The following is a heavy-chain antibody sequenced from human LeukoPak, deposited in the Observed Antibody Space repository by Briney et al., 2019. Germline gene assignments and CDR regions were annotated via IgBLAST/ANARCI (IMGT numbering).Heavy chain of an antibody. D-gene: IGHD1-1*01. CDR1: GLSFSFYA. V-gene: IGHV3-23*01. CDR3: AKDFVRYNIQFDY. Sequence: PGGSLRLSCAASGLSFSFYAMSWVRQAPGKGLEWVSSISGGGAGTYYADSVRGRFTISRDNSKNTLYLQMNSLRAEDTALYYCAKDFVRYNIQFDYWGQGALVTV. CDR2: ISGGGAGT. J-gene: IGHJ4*02.